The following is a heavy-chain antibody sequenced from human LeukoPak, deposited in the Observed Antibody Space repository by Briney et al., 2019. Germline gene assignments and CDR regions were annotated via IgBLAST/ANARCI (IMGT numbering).Heavy chain of an antibody. D-gene: IGHD6-13*01. V-gene: IGHV4-59*08. CDR2: IYYSGST. CDR3: ARQGEAAVAFDY. CDR1: GGSISSYY. J-gene: IGHJ4*02. Sequence: PSETLSLTCTVSGGSISSYYRSWIRQPPGKGLEWIGYIYYSGSTNYNPSLKSRVTISVDTSKNQFSLKLSSVTAADTAVYYCARQGEAAVAFDYWGQGTLVTVSS.